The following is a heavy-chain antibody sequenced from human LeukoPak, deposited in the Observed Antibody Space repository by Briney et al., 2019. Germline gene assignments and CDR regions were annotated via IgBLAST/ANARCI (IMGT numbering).Heavy chain of an antibody. CDR3: ARVYSSSWTKDY. J-gene: IGHJ4*02. V-gene: IGHV3-53*01. D-gene: IGHD6-13*01. CDR2: IHSGGST. CDR1: GFTVSSNY. Sequence: GGSLRLSCAASGFTVSSNYMSWVCQAPGKGLEWVSVIHSGGSTYYADSVKGRFTISRDNAKNSLYLQMNSLRAEDTAVYYCARVYSSSWTKDYWGQGTLVTVSS.